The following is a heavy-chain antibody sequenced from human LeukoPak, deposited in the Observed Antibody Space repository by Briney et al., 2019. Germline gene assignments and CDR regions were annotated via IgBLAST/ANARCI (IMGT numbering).Heavy chain of an antibody. CDR1: GFTFSTYS. J-gene: IGHJ4*02. V-gene: IGHV3-21*01. D-gene: IGHD5/OR15-5a*01. CDR3: ARDIYDSSYAPLDY. CDR2: ISSSSTYI. Sequence: GGSLRLSCAASGFTFSTYSMNWVRQAPGKGLEWVSSISSSSTYIYYADSVKGRFTISRDNAKNSLYLQMNSLRAEDTAVYYCARDIYDSSYAPLDYWGQGTLVTVSS.